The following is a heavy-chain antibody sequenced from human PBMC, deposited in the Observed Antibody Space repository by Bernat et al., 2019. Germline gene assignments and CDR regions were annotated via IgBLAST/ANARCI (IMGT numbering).Heavy chain of an antibody. V-gene: IGHV3-15*01. Sequence: EVQLVESGGGLVKPGGSLRLSCAASGFTFSNAWMSWVRQAPGKGLEWVGRIKSKTDGGTTDYAAPVKGRLTISRDDSKNTLYLQMNSLKTEDTAVYYCTTGSLTRVQGPYGISYYYYYRDVWGKGTTVTVSS. CDR1: GFTFSNAW. CDR2: IKSKTDGGTT. J-gene: IGHJ6*03. CDR3: TTGSLTRVQGPYGISYYYYYRDV. D-gene: IGHD3-10*01.